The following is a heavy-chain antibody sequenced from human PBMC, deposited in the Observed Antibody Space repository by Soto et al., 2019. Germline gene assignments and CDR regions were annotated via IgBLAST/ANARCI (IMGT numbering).Heavy chain of an antibody. D-gene: IGHD2-2*01. CDR3: ARGPGDSKEGYCSSTSCYGGDY. J-gene: IGHJ4*02. CDR2: INLDGSNT. V-gene: IGHV3-74*01. Sequence: GGSLRLSCAASGFTFSSYWMHWVRQAPGKGLVWVSHINLDGSNTNYADSVKGRFTISRDNAKNTLYLQMNSLRAEDTAVYYCARGPGDSKEGYCSSTSCYGGDYWGQGTLVTVSS. CDR1: GFTFSSYW.